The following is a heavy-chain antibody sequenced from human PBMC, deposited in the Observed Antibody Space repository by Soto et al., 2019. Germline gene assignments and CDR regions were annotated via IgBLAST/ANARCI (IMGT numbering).Heavy chain of an antibody. V-gene: IGHV4-59*08. CDR3: EKLLPPGQIDY. CDR2: IYYTVIT. J-gene: IGHJ4*02. D-gene: IGHD2-21*02. CDR1: VVSIDKDY. Sequence: PSETLALTCTVSVVSIDKDYCTWVRQPPVNRLEWILAIYYTVITTYNPSLRSRVTFSVDTSKNQFSLSLTSVTAADTAVYFCEKLLPPGQIDYCGPAALVTLSS.